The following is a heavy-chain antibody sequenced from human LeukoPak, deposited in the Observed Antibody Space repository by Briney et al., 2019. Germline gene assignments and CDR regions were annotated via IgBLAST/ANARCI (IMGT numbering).Heavy chain of an antibody. Sequence: ASVKVSCKASGYTFTSYGISWVRQAPGQGLEWMGIINPSGGSTSYAQKFQGRVTMTRDTSTSTVYMELSSLRSEDTAVYYCARGHMGADAFDIWGQGTMVTVSS. V-gene: IGHV1-46*01. CDR3: ARGHMGADAFDI. D-gene: IGHD1-26*01. CDR1: GYTFTSYG. J-gene: IGHJ3*02. CDR2: INPSGGST.